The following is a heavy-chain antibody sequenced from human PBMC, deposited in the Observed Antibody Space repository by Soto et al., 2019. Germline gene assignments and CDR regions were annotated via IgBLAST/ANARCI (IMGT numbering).Heavy chain of an antibody. CDR2: IYYSGST. Sequence: PSETLSLTCTVSGGSISSYYWSWIRQPPGKGLEWIGYIYYSGSTNYNPSLKSRVTISVDTSKNQFSLKLSSVTAADTAVYYCDRPTYNSGSPFDYWGQGTLVTVSS. CDR3: DRPTYNSGSPFDY. CDR1: GGSISSYY. J-gene: IGHJ4*02. D-gene: IGHD1-20*01. V-gene: IGHV4-59*01.